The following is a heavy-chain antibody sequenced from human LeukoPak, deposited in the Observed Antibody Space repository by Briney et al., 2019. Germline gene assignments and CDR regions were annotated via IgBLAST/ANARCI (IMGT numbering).Heavy chain of an antibody. V-gene: IGHV3-30-3*01. J-gene: IGHJ4*02. CDR3: ARDYSSSSLNLDY. CDR2: ISYDGSNK. D-gene: IGHD2-2*01. Sequence: PGGSLRLSCAASGFTFSSYAMHWVRQAPSKGLEWVAVISYDGSNKYYAGSVKGRFTISRDNSKNTLYLQMNSLRAEDTAVYFCARDYSSSSLNLDYWGQGTLVTVSS. CDR1: GFTFSSYA.